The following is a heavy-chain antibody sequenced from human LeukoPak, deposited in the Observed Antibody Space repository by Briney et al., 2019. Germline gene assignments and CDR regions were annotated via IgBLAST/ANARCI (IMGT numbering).Heavy chain of an antibody. Sequence: GGSLRLSCAASGFTLSSYTMNWVRQAPGKGLEWVSSISSSSSYIYYADSVKGRFTISRDNAKNSLYLQMNSLRAEDTAVYYCARVAASSFDYWGQGTLVTVSS. V-gene: IGHV3-21*01. D-gene: IGHD6-25*01. CDR3: ARVAASSFDY. CDR1: GFTLSSYT. J-gene: IGHJ4*02. CDR2: ISSSSSYI.